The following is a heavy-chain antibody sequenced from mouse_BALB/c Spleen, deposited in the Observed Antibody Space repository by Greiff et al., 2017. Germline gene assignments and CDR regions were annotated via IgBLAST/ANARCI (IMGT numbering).Heavy chain of an antibody. Sequence: VKLVESGPGLVAPSQSLSISCTVSGFSLTSYGVHWVRQPPGKGLEWLGVIWAGGSTNYNSALMSRLSISKDNSKSQVFLKMNSLQTDDTATYYCARRGTTATSYAMDYWGQGTSVTVSS. V-gene: IGHV2-9*02. D-gene: IGHD1-2*01. J-gene: IGHJ4*01. CDR1: GFSLTSYG. CDR2: IWAGGST. CDR3: ARRGTTATSYAMDY.